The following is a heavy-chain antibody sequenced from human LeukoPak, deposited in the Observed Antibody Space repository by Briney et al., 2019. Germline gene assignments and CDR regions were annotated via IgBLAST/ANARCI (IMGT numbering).Heavy chain of an antibody. D-gene: IGHD6-13*01. Sequence: GGSLRLSCAASGFTFSNYGMHWVRQAPGKGLEWVAFIRYDGSNKYYADSVKGRFTISRDNSKNTLYLQMNSLRAEDTAVYYCARDTCRQYSSSWTQCYYYYMDVWGKGTTVTVSS. CDR1: GFTFSNYG. V-gene: IGHV3-30*02. CDR3: ARDTCRQYSSSWTQCYYYYMDV. CDR2: IRYDGSNK. J-gene: IGHJ6*03.